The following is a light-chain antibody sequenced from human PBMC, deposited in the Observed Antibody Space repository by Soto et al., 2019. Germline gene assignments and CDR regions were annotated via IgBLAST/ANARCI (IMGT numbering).Light chain of an antibody. V-gene: IGKV2D-29*01. J-gene: IGKJ2*01. CDR3: KQSAQPPYT. CDR1: RSLLHADGNTY. Sequence: DIVMTQTPLSLSVSPGQPASISCKSSRSLLHADGNTYLYWFLQKPGQPPQLLLSKVSNRFTGVPDTFSGSGSVTDFTLKISRVEAEDVGVYHCKQSAQPPYTFGQGTKLEIK. CDR2: KVS.